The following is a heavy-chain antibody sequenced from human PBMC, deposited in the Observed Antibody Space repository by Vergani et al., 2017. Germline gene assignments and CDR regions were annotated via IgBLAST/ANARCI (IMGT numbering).Heavy chain of an antibody. CDR3: ARHRGSGGSFPSSYFYGMDV. D-gene: IGHD3-10*01. J-gene: IGHJ6*02. V-gene: IGHV4-38-2*01. CDR2: IHHSGDT. CDR1: DSSIMTNPY. Sequence: QVQLQESGPGLVKPSETLTLTCDVSDSSIMTNPYWGWFRQSPGKGLEWIGFIHHSGDTHYNSSLKSRVSISIVSSSKFSLSLTSVTAADTAIYYCARHRGSGGSFPSSYFYGMDVWGHGTTVTVSS.